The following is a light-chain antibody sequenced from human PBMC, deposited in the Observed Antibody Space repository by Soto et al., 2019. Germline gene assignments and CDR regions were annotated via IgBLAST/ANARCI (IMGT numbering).Light chain of an antibody. J-gene: IGKJ2*01. Sequence: EIVLTQSPGTLSLSPGEKATLSCRASQNISSSYFAWYQQQPGRAHRLLIYGASSRAAGIPDRFSGSGSGTDFTLTISRLEPEDFAVYYCQQYGSSYTFGQGTKLEIK. CDR3: QQYGSSYT. V-gene: IGKV3-20*01. CDR2: GAS. CDR1: QNISSSY.